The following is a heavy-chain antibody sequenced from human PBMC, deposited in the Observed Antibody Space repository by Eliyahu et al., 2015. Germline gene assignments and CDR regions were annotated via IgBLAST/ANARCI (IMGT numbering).Heavy chain of an antibody. CDR3: AHSRAVNAHSRPWRAELDY. CDR2: IYYDDDK. V-gene: IGHV2-5*02. Sequence: QITLKESGPTLVKPTQTLTLTCTCSGFSVSTSGVGVGWVRQPPGKALEWLALIYYDDDKRYNPSLENRLTITKDTSRNQVVLTLTNVEPLDTATYFCAHSRAVNAHSRPWRAELDYWGQGTLVTVSS. J-gene: IGHJ4*02. D-gene: IGHD6-6*01. CDR1: GFSVSTSGVG.